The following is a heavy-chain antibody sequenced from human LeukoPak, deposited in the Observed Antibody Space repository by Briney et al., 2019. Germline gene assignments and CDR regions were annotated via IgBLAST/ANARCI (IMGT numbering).Heavy chain of an antibody. Sequence: GGSLRLSCAASGFTFSSYGMHWVRQAPGKGLEWVAVIWYDGSNKYYADSVKGRFTISRDNSKNTLYLQMNSLRAEDTAVYYCAKDGDSRGYSYGFDYWGQGTLVTVSP. D-gene: IGHD5-18*01. CDR3: AKDGDSRGYSYGFDY. CDR1: GFTFSSYG. J-gene: IGHJ4*02. CDR2: IWYDGSNK. V-gene: IGHV3-33*06.